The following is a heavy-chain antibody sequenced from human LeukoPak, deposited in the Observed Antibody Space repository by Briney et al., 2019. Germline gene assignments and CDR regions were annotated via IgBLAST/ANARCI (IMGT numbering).Heavy chain of an antibody. V-gene: IGHV1-46*01. CDR1: GYTLTGYY. D-gene: IGHD3-22*01. CDR2: INPSGGST. J-gene: IGHJ4*02. CDR3: AREGQGPTYCYDSSGYPYFDY. Sequence: ASVKVSCKASGYTLTGYYMHWVRQAPGQGLEWMGIINPSGGSTSYAQKFQGRVTMTRDMSTSTVYMELSSVRSEDTAVYYCAREGQGPTYCYDSSGYPYFDYWGQGTLVTVSS.